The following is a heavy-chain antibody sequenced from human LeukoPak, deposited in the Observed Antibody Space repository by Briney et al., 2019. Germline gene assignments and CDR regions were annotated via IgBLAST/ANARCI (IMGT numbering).Heavy chain of an antibody. Sequence: SETLSLTCAVYGGSFSGYYWSWIRQPPGKGPEWIGEINHSGNIDYNPSLKSRVTISVDTSKNQFSLKLSSVTAADTAVYYCAKTPTALVRGGYYFDNWAQGTPVTVSS. V-gene: IGHV4-34*01. CDR3: AKTPTALVRGGYYFDN. D-gene: IGHD6-6*01. J-gene: IGHJ4*02. CDR1: GGSFSGYY. CDR2: INHSGNI.